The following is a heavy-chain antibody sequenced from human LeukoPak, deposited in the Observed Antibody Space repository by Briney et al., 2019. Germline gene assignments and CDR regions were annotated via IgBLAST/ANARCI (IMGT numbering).Heavy chain of an antibody. CDR3: SRGGPFYGDYVNYYYGMDV. V-gene: IGHV1-8*01. CDR1: GYTFTSYD. CDR2: MNPNSGNT. Sequence: ASVKVSCKASGYTFTSYDINWVRQATGQGLEWMGWMNPNSGNTGYAQKFQGRVTITRNTSISTAYMELSSLRSKDTAMYYCSRGGPFYGDYVNYYYGMDVWGQGPTVTVSS. J-gene: IGHJ6*02. D-gene: IGHD4-17*01.